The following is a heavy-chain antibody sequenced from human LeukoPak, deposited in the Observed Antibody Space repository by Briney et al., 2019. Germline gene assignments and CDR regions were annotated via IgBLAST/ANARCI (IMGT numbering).Heavy chain of an antibody. J-gene: IGHJ5*02. CDR1: GFTFSSYG. V-gene: IGHV3-33*08. D-gene: IGHD2-15*01. CDR2: IWYDGSNK. CDR3: ARDYIAATGPWFDP. Sequence: GRSLRLSCAASGFTFSSYGMHWVRQAPGKGLEWVAVIWYDGSNKYYADSVKGRFTISRDNSKNTLYLQMNSLRAEDTAVYYCARDYIAATGPWFDPWGQGTLVTVSS.